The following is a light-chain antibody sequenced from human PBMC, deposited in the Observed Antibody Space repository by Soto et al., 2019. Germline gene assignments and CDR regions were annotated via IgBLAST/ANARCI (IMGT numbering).Light chain of an antibody. CDR2: EVS. V-gene: IGLV2-14*01. CDR3: SSYTSSSTRV. Sequence: QSALTQPPSASGSPGQSVTISCTGTSSDVGGYNYVSWYQQHPGKAPKLMISEVSKRPSGVSNRFSGSKSGNTASLTISGLQAEDEADYYCSSYTSSSTRVFGGGTKLTVL. CDR1: SSDVGGYNY. J-gene: IGLJ3*02.